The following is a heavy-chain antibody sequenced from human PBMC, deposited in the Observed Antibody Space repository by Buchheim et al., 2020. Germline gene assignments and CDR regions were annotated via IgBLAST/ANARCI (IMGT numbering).Heavy chain of an antibody. J-gene: IGHJ4*02. Sequence: EVHLLESGGGLVQPGGSLRLSCAASGFTFSSYAINWVRQAPGKGLQWVSSISSTGSSTYYADSVKGRFTISRANSKNTLDLQMNSLRADDTAVYYCAKGQFVRKGYFDYWGQGAL. D-gene: IGHD6-6*01. V-gene: IGHV3-23*01. CDR2: ISSTGSST. CDR1: GFTFSSYA. CDR3: AKGQFVRKGYFDY.